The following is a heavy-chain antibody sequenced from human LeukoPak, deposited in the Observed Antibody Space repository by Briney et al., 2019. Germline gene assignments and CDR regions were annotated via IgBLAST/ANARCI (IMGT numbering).Heavy chain of an antibody. CDR3: ARAPYGSGSYPY. D-gene: IGHD3-10*01. CDR2: INHSGST. Sequence: PSETLSLTCAVYGGSFSGYYWSWIRQPPGKGLEWIGEINHSGSTYYNPSLKSRVTISVDRSKNQFSLKLSSVTAADTAVYYCARAPYGSGSYPYWGQGTLVTVSS. V-gene: IGHV4-34*01. CDR1: GGSFSGYY. J-gene: IGHJ4*02.